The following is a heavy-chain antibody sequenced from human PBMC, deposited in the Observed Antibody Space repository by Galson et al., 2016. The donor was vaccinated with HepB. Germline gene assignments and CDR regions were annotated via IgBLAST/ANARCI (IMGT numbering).Heavy chain of an antibody. CDR3: AREAGIAAAATYDY. J-gene: IGHJ4*02. CDR1: GFTFSRYG. CDR2: IWSDGSNK. Sequence: SLRLSCAASGFTFSRYGMHWVRQAPGKGLEWVALIWSDGSNKYYADSVKGRFTISRDNSKNTAYLQMNSLRAEDRAVYYCAREAGIAAAATYDYRGQGTVVTVSS. D-gene: IGHD6-13*01. V-gene: IGHV3-33*01.